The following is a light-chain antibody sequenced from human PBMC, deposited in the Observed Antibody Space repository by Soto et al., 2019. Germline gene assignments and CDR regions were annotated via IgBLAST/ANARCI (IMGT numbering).Light chain of an antibody. Sequence: QLVLTQSPSASASLGASVKLTCTLSSGRSDYGIAWHQQQPDKGPRYLMKLNRDGSHNKGDGIPDRFSGSISGAERYLIISSLQSDDEADYYCQTWDTVVVFGGGTKLTVL. CDR3: QTWDTVVV. V-gene: IGLV4-69*01. CDR1: SGRSDYG. CDR2: LNRDGSH. J-gene: IGLJ2*01.